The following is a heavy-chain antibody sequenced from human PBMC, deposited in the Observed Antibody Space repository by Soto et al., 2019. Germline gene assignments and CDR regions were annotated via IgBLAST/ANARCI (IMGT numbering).Heavy chain of an antibody. CDR2: INAGNGNT. CDR3: ARGDDSSGYNPFDY. CDR1: GYTFTNYA. D-gene: IGHD3-22*01. V-gene: IGHV1-3*01. Sequence: ASVKVSCKASGYTFTNYAMHWVRQAPGQGLEWMGWINAGNGNTKYSQKFQGRVTITRDTSASTAYMEVSSLRSEDTAVYYCARGDDSSGYNPFDYWGQGTLVTVSS. J-gene: IGHJ4*02.